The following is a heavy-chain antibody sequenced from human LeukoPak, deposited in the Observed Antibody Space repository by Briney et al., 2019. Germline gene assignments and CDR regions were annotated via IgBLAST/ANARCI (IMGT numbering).Heavy chain of an antibody. D-gene: IGHD1-26*01. Sequence: GGSLRLSCAASGFTFSSYWMSWVRQAPGKGLEWVGRIKSKTDGGTTDYAAPVKGRFTISRDDSKNTLYLQMNSLKTKDTAVYYCTTDIVGAISNWGQGTLVTVSS. V-gene: IGHV3-15*01. CDR3: TTDIVGAISN. CDR1: GFTFSSYW. CDR2: IKSKTDGGTT. J-gene: IGHJ4*02.